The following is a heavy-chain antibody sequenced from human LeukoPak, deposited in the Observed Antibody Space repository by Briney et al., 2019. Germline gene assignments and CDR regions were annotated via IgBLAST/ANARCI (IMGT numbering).Heavy chain of an antibody. CDR2: IDHTGIT. D-gene: IGHD5-12*01. CDR3: ARDLGARLQFDY. V-gene: IGHV4-34*01. CDR1: RGSFSGHY. J-gene: IGHJ4*02. Sequence: PSETLSLTCAVSRGSFSGHYWSWVRQPPGKGLEWIGEIDHTGITKYNPSFESRVTMSVDTSRNQFSLNLSSVTAADTAVYYCARDLGARLQFDYWGQGTLVTVSS.